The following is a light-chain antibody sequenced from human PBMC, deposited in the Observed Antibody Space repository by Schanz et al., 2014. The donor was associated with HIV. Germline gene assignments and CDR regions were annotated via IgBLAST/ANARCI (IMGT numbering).Light chain of an antibody. CDR3: QQSYRNPRT. Sequence: DIQMTQSPSSLSASIGDRVTITCRASQSISSHLNWYQQKPGKAPKLLIYAASSLQGGVPSRFSGSGSGTDFTLTISSLQPEDFATYYCQQSYRNPRTFGQGTKLEIK. CDR1: QSISSH. CDR2: AAS. V-gene: IGKV1-39*01. J-gene: IGKJ2*01.